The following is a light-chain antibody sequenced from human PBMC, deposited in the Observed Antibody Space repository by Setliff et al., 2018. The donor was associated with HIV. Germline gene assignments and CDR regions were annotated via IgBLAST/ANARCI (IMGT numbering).Light chain of an antibody. CDR2: QAS. CDR1: SGDVGRYNL. V-gene: IGLV2-23*01. J-gene: IGLJ1*01. CDR3: CSNTGSNTYV. Sequence: QSALTQPASVSGSPGQSITISCTGTSGDVGRYNLVSWYQQQPGKPPKTMIYQASKRPSGVSNRFSGSKSGNTASLTISVLQAEDEADYYCCSNTGSNTYVFGTGTKVTVL.